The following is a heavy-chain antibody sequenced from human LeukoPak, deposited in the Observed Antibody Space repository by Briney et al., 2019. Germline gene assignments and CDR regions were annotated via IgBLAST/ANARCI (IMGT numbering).Heavy chain of an antibody. CDR2: INHSGST. CDR1: GGXFSGYY. D-gene: IGHD5-12*01. Sequence: SETLSLTCAVYGGXFSGYYCSWIRQPPGKGLEWIGEINHSGSTNYNPSLKSRVTISVDTSKNQFSLKLSSVTAADTAVYYCARVRATTSNYWGQGTLVTVSS. V-gene: IGHV4-34*01. J-gene: IGHJ4*02. CDR3: ARVRATTSNY.